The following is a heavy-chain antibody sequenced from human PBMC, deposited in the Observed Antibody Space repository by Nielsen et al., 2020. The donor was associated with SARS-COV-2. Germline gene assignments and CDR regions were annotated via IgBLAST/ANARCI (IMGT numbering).Heavy chain of an antibody. Sequence: SETLSLTCAVYGGSFSGYYWSWIRQPPGKGLEWIGEINHSGSTNYNPSLKSRVAISVDTSKNQFSLKLSSVTAADTAVYYCARGTGYSYGDYWGQGTLVTVSS. D-gene: IGHD5-18*01. CDR3: ARGTGYSYGDY. V-gene: IGHV4-34*01. J-gene: IGHJ4*02. CDR2: INHSGST. CDR1: GGSFSGYY.